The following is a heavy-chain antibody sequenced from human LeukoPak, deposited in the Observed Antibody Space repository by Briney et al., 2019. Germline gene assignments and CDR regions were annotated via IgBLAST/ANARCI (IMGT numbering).Heavy chain of an antibody. V-gene: IGHV1-2*02. D-gene: IGHD6-19*01. J-gene: IGHJ4*02. CDR3: ARGLSYSSGWYDPGDY. Sequence: ASVKVSCKASGGTFSSYAISWVRQAPGQGLEWMGWINPNSGGTNYAQEFQGRVTMTRDTSISTAYMELSRLRSDDTAVYYCARGLSYSSGWYDPGDYWGQGTLVTVSS. CDR2: INPNSGGT. CDR1: GGTFSSYA.